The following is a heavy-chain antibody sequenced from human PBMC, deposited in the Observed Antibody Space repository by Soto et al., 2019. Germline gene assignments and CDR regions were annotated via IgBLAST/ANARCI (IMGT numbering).Heavy chain of an antibody. J-gene: IGHJ6*02. CDR2: INHSGST. CDR1: GGSFSGYY. D-gene: IGHD1-26*01. Sequence: SETLSLTCAVYGGSFSGYYWSWIRQPPGKGLEWIGEINHSGSTNYNPSLKSRVTISVDTSKNQFSLKLNSVTAADTAVYYCARGPKGEVGGTWYYYAMDVWGQGTTVTVSS. CDR3: ARGPKGEVGGTWYYYAMDV. V-gene: IGHV4-34*01.